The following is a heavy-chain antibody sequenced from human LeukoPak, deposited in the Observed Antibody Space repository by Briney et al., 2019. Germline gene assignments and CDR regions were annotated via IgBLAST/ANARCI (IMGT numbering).Heavy chain of an antibody. CDR1: GFTFSSYG. V-gene: IGHV3-33*01. CDR2: IWYDGSNK. CDR3: ARANVPDTVTTCFDY. J-gene: IGHJ4*02. D-gene: IGHD4-17*01. Sequence: GGSLRLSCAASGFTFSSYGMHWVRQAPGKGLEWVAVIWYDGSNKYYADSVKGRFTISRDNSKNTLYLQMNSLRAEDTAVYYCARANVPDTVTTCFDYWGQGTLVTVSS.